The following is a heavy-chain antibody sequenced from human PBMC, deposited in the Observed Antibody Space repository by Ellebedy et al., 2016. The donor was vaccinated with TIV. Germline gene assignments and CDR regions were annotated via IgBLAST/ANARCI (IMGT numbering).Heavy chain of an antibody. D-gene: IGHD6-13*01. V-gene: IGHV1-46*01. CDR2: INPRGGKM. CDR3: AREFRLRSSWSFEWFDP. J-gene: IGHJ5*02. Sequence: AASVKVSCKASVYNFTSYYMHWVRQAPGQGLEWMGTINPRGGKMNYAEKFQGRVTLTRDTSTTTVHMVLNSLKSEDTSIDYCAREFRLRSSWSFEWFDPWGQGTLVTVSS. CDR1: VYNFTSYY.